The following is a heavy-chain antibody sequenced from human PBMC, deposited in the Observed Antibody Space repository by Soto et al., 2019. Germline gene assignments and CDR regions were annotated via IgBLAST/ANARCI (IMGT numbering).Heavy chain of an antibody. CDR1: GYSISSGYY. V-gene: IGHV4-61*01. Sequence: SETLSLTCAVSGYSISSGYYWSWIRQPPGKGLEWIGYIYYSGSTNYNPSLKSRVTISVDTSKNQFSLKLSSVTAADTAVYYCARAEYYYDSSGYYFDYWGQGTLVTVSS. CDR2: IYYSGST. D-gene: IGHD3-22*01. J-gene: IGHJ4*02. CDR3: ARAEYYYDSSGYYFDY.